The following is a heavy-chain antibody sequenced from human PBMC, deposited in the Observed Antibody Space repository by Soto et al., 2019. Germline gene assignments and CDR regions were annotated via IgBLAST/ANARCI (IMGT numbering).Heavy chain of an antibody. Sequence: GGSLRLSCAASGFTFSSYAMHWVRQAPGKGLEWVAVISYDGSNKYYADSVKGRFTISRDNSKNTLYLQMNSLRAEDTAVYYCARELSVTTAEYYGMDVWGQGTTVTVSS. V-gene: IGHV3-30-3*01. J-gene: IGHJ6*02. D-gene: IGHD4-4*01. CDR1: GFTFSSYA. CDR2: ISYDGSNK. CDR3: ARELSVTTAEYYGMDV.